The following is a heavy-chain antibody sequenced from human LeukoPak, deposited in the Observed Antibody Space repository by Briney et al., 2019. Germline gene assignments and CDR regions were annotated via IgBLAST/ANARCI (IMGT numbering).Heavy chain of an antibody. CDR1: EFSVGSNY. V-gene: IGHV3-66*04. J-gene: IGHJ3*02. Sequence: GGSLRLSCAASEFSVGSNYMTWVRQAPGKGLEWVSLIYSGGSTYYADSVKGRFTISRDNSKNTLYLQMNSLRDEDTAVYYCARLTVNYDILTGYYFDAFDIWGQGTMVTVSS. CDR2: IYSGGST. D-gene: IGHD3-9*01. CDR3: ARLTVNYDILTGYYFDAFDI.